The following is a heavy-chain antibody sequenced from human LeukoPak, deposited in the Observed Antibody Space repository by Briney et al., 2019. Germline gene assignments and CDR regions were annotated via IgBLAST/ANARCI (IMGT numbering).Heavy chain of an antibody. V-gene: IGHV3-43D*03. J-gene: IGHJ4*02. D-gene: IGHD5-12*01. CDR3: AKDSGGYDSSPNRFFDY. CDR1: GFTFDDYA. CDR2: ISWDGGST. Sequence: GGSLRLSCAASGFTFDDYAMHWVRQAPGKGLEWVSLISWDGGSTYYADSVKGRFTISRDNSKNSLYLQMNSLRAEDTALYYCAKDSGGYDSSPNRFFDYWGQGTLVTVSS.